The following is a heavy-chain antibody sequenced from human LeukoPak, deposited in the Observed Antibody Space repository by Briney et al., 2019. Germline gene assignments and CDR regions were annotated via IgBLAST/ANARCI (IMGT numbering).Heavy chain of an antibody. V-gene: IGHV4-59*01. CDR1: GGSISSYY. J-gene: IGHJ4*02. D-gene: IGHD3-22*01. CDR3: ARQSISGSSLSYFDY. Sequence: ASETLSLTCTVSGGSISSYYWSWIRQPPGKGLEWIGNIYDSGSTNYNPSLKSRVTISVDTSKNQCSLKLSSVTAADTAVYYCARQSISGSSLSYFDYWGQGTLVNVSS. CDR2: IYDSGST.